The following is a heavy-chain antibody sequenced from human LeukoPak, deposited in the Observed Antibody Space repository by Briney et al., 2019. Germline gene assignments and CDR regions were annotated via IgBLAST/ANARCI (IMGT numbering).Heavy chain of an antibody. Sequence: SETLSLTCTVSGGSISSYYWNWIRQPPGKGLEWIGYIYYSGSSNYNPSLKSRVTISVDTSKNQFSLKLSSVTAADTAVYYCARGANFYYYGMDVWGQGTTVTVSS. D-gene: IGHD4/OR15-4a*01. J-gene: IGHJ6*02. CDR3: ARGANFYYYGMDV. CDR1: GGSISSYY. CDR2: IYYSGSS. V-gene: IGHV4-59*12.